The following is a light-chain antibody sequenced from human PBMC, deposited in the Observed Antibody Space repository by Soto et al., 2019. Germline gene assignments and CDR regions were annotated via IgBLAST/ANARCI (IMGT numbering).Light chain of an antibody. V-gene: IGLV3-21*02. CDR1: NIGSKT. Sequence: SYELTQPPSVSLAPGQTARLTCGGSNIGSKTVHWYQQKPGQAPVVVISDDTDRPSGIPERFSGSNSRNTATLTIGRVEAGDEADYYCQAWDDSTDHRVVFGGGTKLTVL. J-gene: IGLJ2*01. CDR2: DDT. CDR3: QAWDDSTDHRVV.